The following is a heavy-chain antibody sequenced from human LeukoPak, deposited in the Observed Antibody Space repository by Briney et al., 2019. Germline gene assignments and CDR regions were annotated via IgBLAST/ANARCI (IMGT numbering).Heavy chain of an antibody. Sequence: SVKVSCKASGGTFSSDAISWVRQAPGQGLEWMGGIIPIFGTANYSQKFQGRVTITTDESTSTAYMELSSLRSEDTAVYYCARPSLGGYSYGYSYWGQGTLVTVSS. J-gene: IGHJ4*02. CDR2: IIPIFGTA. CDR3: ARPSLGGYSYGYSY. V-gene: IGHV1-69*05. D-gene: IGHD5-18*01. CDR1: GGTFSSDA.